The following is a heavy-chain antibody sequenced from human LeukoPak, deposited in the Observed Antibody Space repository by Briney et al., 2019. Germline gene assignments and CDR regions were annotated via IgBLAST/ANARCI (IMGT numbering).Heavy chain of an antibody. V-gene: IGHV4-38-2*02. CDR3: ARGGYYDSSGYYYY. D-gene: IGHD3-22*01. CDR1: GYSISSGYY. CDR2: IYHSGST. Sequence: SETLSLTCTVSGYSISSGYYWGWIRQPPGKGLEWIGSIYHSGSTYYNPSLKSRVTISVDTSKNQFSLKLSSVTAADTAVYYCARGGYYDSSGYYYYWGQGTLVTVSS. J-gene: IGHJ4*02.